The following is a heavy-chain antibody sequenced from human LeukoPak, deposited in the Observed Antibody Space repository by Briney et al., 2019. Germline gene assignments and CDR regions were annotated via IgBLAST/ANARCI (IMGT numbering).Heavy chain of an antibody. CDR1: GFTFSSYG. V-gene: IGHV3-48*04. Sequence: GGSLRLSCAASGFTFSSYGMHWVRQAPGKGLEWVSYISGSGSTISYAASVKGRFTISRDNAKNSLYLQMNSLRAEDTAVYYCARGVVRDYASDYWGQGTLVTVSS. D-gene: IGHD3-10*01. CDR2: ISGSGSTI. J-gene: IGHJ4*02. CDR3: ARGVVRDYASDY.